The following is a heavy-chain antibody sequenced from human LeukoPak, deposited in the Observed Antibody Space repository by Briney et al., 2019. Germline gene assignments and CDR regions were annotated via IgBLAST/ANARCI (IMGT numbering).Heavy chain of an antibody. D-gene: IGHD3-22*01. V-gene: IGHV3-23*01. CDR1: GVTFSSYA. J-gene: IGHJ4*02. Sequence: GGSLRLSCAASGVTFSSYAMSWVRQAPGKGLEWVSAISGSGGSTYYADSVKGRFTISRDNSKNTLYLQMNSLRAEDTAVYYCARDFTDSSGHVFDYWGQGTLVTVSS. CDR2: ISGSGGST. CDR3: ARDFTDSSGHVFDY.